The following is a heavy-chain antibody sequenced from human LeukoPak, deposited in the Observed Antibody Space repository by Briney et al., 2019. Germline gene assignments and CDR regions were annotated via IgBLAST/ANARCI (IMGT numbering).Heavy chain of an antibody. J-gene: IGHJ4*02. V-gene: IGHV3-53*01. D-gene: IGHD6-19*01. CDR2: IYTGGDT. CDR1: RFSVSTKY. Sequence: GESLRLSCAASRFSVSTKYMSWVRQAPGKGLEWVSVIYTGGDTYYADSVRGRFTISRDNSKNTANLQMNSLRAEDTALYYCAGGQMFTSGGIDDGGQGTLVTVSS. CDR3: AGGQMFTSGGIDD.